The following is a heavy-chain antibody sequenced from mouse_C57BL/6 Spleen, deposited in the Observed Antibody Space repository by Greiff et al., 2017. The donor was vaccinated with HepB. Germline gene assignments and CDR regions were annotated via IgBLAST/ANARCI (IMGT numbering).Heavy chain of an antibody. CDR2: IDPENGDT. D-gene: IGHD1-1*01. Sequence: VQLKQSGAELVRPGASVKLSCTASGFNIKDDYMHWVKQRPEQGLEWIGWIDPENGDTEYASKFQGKATITADTSSNTAYLQLSSLTSEDTAVYYCTTRGTTVVARDWFAYWGQGTLVTVSA. CDR1: GFNIKDDY. V-gene: IGHV14-4*01. CDR3: TTRGTTVVARDWFAY. J-gene: IGHJ3*01.